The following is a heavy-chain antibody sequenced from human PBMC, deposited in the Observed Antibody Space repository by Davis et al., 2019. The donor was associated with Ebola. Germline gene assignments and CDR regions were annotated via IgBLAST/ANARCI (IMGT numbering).Heavy chain of an antibody. CDR1: GYTFTGYY. CDR2: INPNSGGT. V-gene: IGHV1-2*02. Sequence: ASVKVSCKASGYTFTGYYMHWVRQAPGQGLEWMGWINPNSGGTNYAQKFQGRVTITADESTRTAYMELSSLRSEDTAVYYCAIRDYYDSSGYDTRNYYYGMDVWGQGTTVTVSS. CDR3: AIRDYYDSSGYDTRNYYYGMDV. D-gene: IGHD3-22*01. J-gene: IGHJ6*02.